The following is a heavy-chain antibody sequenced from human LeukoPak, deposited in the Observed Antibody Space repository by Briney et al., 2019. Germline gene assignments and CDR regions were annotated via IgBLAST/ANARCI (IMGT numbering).Heavy chain of an antibody. J-gene: IGHJ4*02. CDR2: INHSGST. CDR1: GGSFSGYY. CDR3: AGGFDWLLN. Sequence: SETLSLTCAVYGGSFSGYYWSWIRQPPGKGLEWIGEINHSGSTNYNPSLKSRVTISVDTSKNQFSLKLSSVTAADTAVYYCAGGFDWLLNWGQGTLVTVSS. D-gene: IGHD3-9*01. V-gene: IGHV4-34*01.